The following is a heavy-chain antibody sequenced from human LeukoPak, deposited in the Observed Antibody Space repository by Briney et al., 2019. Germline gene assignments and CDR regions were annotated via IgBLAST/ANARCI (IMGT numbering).Heavy chain of an antibody. CDR3: AREPHWSACSYYSAGHHMDV. Sequence: PSETLSLTCTVFGYSISSGYYWGWIRQPPGKGPEWIGSIFHSGDTCYNPSLKSRVSISVDTSRNQFSLKLNSVTATDTAVYYCAREPHWSACSYYSAGHHMDVWGKGTTVTVPS. D-gene: IGHD3-22*01. CDR1: GYSISSGYY. J-gene: IGHJ6*03. CDR2: IFHSGDT. V-gene: IGHV4-38-2*02.